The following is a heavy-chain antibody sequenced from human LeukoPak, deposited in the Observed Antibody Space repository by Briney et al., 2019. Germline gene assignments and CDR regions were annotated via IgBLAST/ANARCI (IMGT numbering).Heavy chain of an antibody. CDR3: AKAEGFFGGYYDH. J-gene: IGHJ4*02. CDR2: IYSGGST. CDR1: GFTVSSNY. Sequence: GGSLRLSCAASGFTVSSNYMSWVRQAPGKGLEWVSVIYSGGSTYYADSVKGRFTISRDNSKNTLYLQMNSLRAEDTAFYYCAKAEGFFGGYYDHWGQGTLVTVSS. D-gene: IGHD4-23*01. V-gene: IGHV3-53*05.